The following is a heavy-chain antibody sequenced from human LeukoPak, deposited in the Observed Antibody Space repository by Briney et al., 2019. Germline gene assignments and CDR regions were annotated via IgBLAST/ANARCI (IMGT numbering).Heavy chain of an antibody. CDR3: AREGEDYGDYGRTFDY. D-gene: IGHD4-17*01. J-gene: IGHJ4*02. CDR2: IYYSGST. Sequence: KTSETLSLTCTVSGGSISSGGYYCSWIRQHPGKGLEWIGYIYYSGSTYYNPSLKSRVTISVDTSKNQFSLKLSSVTAADTAVYYCAREGEDYGDYGRTFDYWGQGTLVTVSS. CDR1: GGSISSGGYY. V-gene: IGHV4-31*03.